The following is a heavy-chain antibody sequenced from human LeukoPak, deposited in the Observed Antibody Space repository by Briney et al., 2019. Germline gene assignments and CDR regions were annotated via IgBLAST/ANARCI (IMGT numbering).Heavy chain of an antibody. D-gene: IGHD3-3*01. Sequence: GGSLRLSCAASGFTFSSYSMNWVRQAPGKGLEWVSSISSSSSYIYYADSVKGRFTISRDNSKNTLYLQTNCLRAEDTATYYCATDLRLLEWPGDYWGQGTLVTVSS. CDR1: GFTFSSYS. J-gene: IGHJ4*02. CDR2: ISSSSSYI. V-gene: IGHV3-21*04. CDR3: ATDLRLLEWPGDY.